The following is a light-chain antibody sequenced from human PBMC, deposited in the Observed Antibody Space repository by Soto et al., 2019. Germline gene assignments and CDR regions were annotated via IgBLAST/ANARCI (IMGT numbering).Light chain of an antibody. CDR2: ASS. CDR3: QQSFSTTWT. V-gene: IGKV1-39*01. J-gene: IGKJ1*01. CDR1: QTILTY. Sequence: DIQMTQSPSSLSASVGDRVTITCRASQTILTYLNWYQQKPGKAPKLLIYASSSLQSGVHSRFSGGGSATDFTLTISSLQPEDFAPYYCQQSFSTTWTFGHGTKVEIK.